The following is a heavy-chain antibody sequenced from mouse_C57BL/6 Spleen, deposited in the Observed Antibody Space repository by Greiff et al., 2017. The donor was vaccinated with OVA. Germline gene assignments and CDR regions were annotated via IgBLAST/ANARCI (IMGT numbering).Heavy chain of an antibody. CDR3: AKDGSSYEGAMDY. CDR2: INPNNGGT. Sequence: EVQLQQSGPELVKPGASVKISCKASGYTFTDYYMNWVKQSHGKSLEWIGDINPNNGGTNYNQKFKGKATLTVDKSSSTAYMELRSLTSEDSAVYYCAKDGSSYEGAMDYWGQGTSVTVSS. D-gene: IGHD1-1*01. V-gene: IGHV1-26*01. J-gene: IGHJ4*01. CDR1: GYTFTDYY.